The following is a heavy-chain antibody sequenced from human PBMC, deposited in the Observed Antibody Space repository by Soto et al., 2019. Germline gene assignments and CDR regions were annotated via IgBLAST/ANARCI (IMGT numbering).Heavy chain of an antibody. Sequence: QVQLVQSGAEVKRPGASVKVSCKASGYTFTSYYMHWVRQAPGQGLEWMGWINLNSGGTNYAQKFQGRVTKTRDTSISTPYMEQSRLRSDDTAVYYWARESDTAMVLDYWGQGTLVTVSS. J-gene: IGHJ4*02. CDR2: INLNSGGT. CDR1: GYTFTSYY. CDR3: ARESDTAMVLDY. D-gene: IGHD5-18*01. V-gene: IGHV1-2*02.